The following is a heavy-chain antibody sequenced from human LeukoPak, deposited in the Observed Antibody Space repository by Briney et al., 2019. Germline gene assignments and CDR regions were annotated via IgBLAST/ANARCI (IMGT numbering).Heavy chain of an antibody. CDR2: ITASSGNT. J-gene: IGHJ4*02. V-gene: IGHV3-23*01. CDR1: GFIFSDYA. D-gene: IGHD2-15*01. CDR3: ANRYCSGGSCYFDN. Sequence: GGSLRLSCAASGFIFSDYAMNWVRQAPGKGLEWGSSITASSGNTFYADSVKGRFTISRENSKNTLYLQMNSLRPEGTAIYYCANRYCSGGSCYFDNWGQGTLVTVSS.